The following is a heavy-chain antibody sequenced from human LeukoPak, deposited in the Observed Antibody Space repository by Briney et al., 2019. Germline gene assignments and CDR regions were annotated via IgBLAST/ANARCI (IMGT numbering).Heavy chain of an antibody. V-gene: IGHV1-8*01. CDR1: GYTFTSYD. J-gene: IGHJ6*03. CDR2: MNPNNGNT. CDR3: ARLHWESGGIYFYYYMDV. Sequence: GASVKVSCTASGYTFTSYDINWVRQAPGQGLEWMASMNPNNGNTAYARKFQGRVTMTRDTSIGTAYLELSALRSEDTAVYYCARLHWESGGIYFYYYMDVWGKGTTVTVSS. D-gene: IGHD3-16*01.